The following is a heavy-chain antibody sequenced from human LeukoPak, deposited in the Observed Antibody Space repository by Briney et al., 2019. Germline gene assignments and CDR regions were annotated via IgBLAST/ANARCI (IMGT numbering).Heavy chain of an antibody. CDR1: GFTFSSYW. CDR3: ARDHLSSGSSPDYYYYYYMDV. V-gene: IGHV3-74*01. Sequence: GGSLRLSCAASGFTFSSYWMHWVRQAPGKGLVWVSRINSDGSSTSYADSVKGRFAISRDNAKNTLYLQMNSLRAEDTAVYYCARDHLSSGSSPDYYYYYYMDVWGKGTTVTISS. D-gene: IGHD6-19*01. J-gene: IGHJ6*03. CDR2: INSDGSST.